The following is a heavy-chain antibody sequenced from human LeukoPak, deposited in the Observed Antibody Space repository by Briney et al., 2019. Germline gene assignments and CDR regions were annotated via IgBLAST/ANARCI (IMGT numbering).Heavy chain of an antibody. CDR1: GGSISSYY. J-gene: IGHJ4*02. V-gene: IGHV4-59*01. D-gene: IGHD3-10*01. Sequence: SEILSLTCTVSGGSISSYYWSWIRQPPGKGLEWIGYIYYSGSTNYNPSLKSRVTISVDTSKNQFSLKLSSVTAADTAVYYCARGKYYGSGSYFFDYWGQGTLVTVSS. CDR3: ARGKYYGSGSYFFDY. CDR2: IYYSGST.